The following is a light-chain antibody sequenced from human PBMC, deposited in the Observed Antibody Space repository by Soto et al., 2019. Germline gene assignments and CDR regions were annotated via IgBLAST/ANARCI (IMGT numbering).Light chain of an antibody. Sequence: QSALTQPASVSGSPGQSITISCTGTSSDVGSSNLVSWYQHHPGKAPKVMIYEVTQRPSRVSNRFSGSKSGNTASLTISGLQAEDEADYYCCSFAGTGTLVFGGGTKVTVL. J-gene: IGLJ2*01. V-gene: IGLV2-23*02. CDR3: CSFAGTGTLV. CDR2: EVT. CDR1: SSDVGSSNL.